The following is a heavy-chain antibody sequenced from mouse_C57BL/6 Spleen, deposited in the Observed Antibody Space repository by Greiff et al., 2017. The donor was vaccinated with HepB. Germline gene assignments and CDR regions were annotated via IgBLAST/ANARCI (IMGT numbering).Heavy chain of an antibody. J-gene: IGHJ4*01. CDR2: INPNNGGT. D-gene: IGHD1-1*01. CDR3: ARPPYGYAMDY. Sequence: EVQLKQSGPELVKPGASVKISCKASGYTFTDYYMNWVKQSHGKSLEWIGDINPNNGGTSYNQKFKGKATLTVDKSSSTAYMELRSLTSEDSAVYYCARPPYGYAMDYWGQGTSVTVSS. CDR1: GYTFTDYY. V-gene: IGHV1-26*01.